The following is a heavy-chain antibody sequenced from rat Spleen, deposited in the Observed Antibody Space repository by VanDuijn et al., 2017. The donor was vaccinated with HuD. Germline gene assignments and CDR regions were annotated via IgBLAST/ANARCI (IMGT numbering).Heavy chain of an antibody. V-gene: IGHV2-32*01. CDR3: ARDAGILRY. J-gene: IGHJ2*01. CDR2: IWTGGST. CDR1: GFSLTRYH. D-gene: IGHD1-6*01. Sequence: QVQLKESGPGLVQPSETLSLTCTVSGFSLTRYHVTWVRQPPGKGLEWMGVIWTGGSTSYNSLLKSRLSISRDISKSQVFLRMSSLQTEDTATYYCARDAGILRYWGQGVMVTVSS.